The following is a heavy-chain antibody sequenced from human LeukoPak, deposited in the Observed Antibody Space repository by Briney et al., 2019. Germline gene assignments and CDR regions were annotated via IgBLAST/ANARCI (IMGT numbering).Heavy chain of an antibody. CDR3: ARYTWLGYYMDV. CDR1: GFTFSSYS. J-gene: IGHJ6*03. Sequence: PGGSLRLSCAASGFTFSSYSMNWVRQAPGKGLEWVSSTSSSSSYIYYADSVKGRFTISRDNAKNSLYLQMNSLRAEDTAVYYCARYTWLGYYMDVWGKGTTVTVSS. CDR2: TSSSSSYI. D-gene: IGHD3-10*01. V-gene: IGHV3-21*01.